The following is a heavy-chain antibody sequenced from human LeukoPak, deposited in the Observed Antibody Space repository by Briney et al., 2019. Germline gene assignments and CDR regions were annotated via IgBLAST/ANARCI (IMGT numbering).Heavy chain of an antibody. V-gene: IGHV4-34*01. CDR1: GGSFSGYY. D-gene: IGHD1-20*01. CDR3: ARPGDGYNWNDGGWFDP. J-gene: IGHJ5*02. Sequence: SETLSLTCAVYGGSFSGYYWSWIRQPPGKGLEWIGEINYSGSTNYNPSLKSRVTISVDTSKNQFSLKLSSVTAADTAVYYCARPGDGYNWNDGGWFDPWGQGTLVTVSS. CDR2: INYSGST.